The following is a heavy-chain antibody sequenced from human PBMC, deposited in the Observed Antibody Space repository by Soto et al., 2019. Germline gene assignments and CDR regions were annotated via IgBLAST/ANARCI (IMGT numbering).Heavy chain of an antibody. CDR1: GFTFSSYA. J-gene: IGHJ6*02. D-gene: IGHD3-3*01. Sequence: GGSLRLSCAASGFTFSSYAMSWVRQAPGKGLEWVSAISGSGGSTYYADSVKGRFTISRDNSKNTLYLHMTSLGAEDTAVYYCAKDSPLRFLEWLKNYYYAMDVWGHGTTVTLS. V-gene: IGHV3-23*01. CDR2: ISGSGGST. CDR3: AKDSPLRFLEWLKNYYYAMDV.